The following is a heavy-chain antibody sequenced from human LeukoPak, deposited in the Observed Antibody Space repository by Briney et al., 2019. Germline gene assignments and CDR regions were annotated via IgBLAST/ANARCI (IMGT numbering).Heavy chain of an antibody. CDR3: ARELNYYDSSGYYFYFDY. J-gene: IGHJ4*02. Sequence: SETLSLTCAVYGGSFSGYYWSWIRQPPGKGLEWIGEINHSGSTNYNPSLKSRVTISVDTSKNQFSLKLSSVTAADTAVYYCARELNYYDSSGYYFYFDYWGQGTLVTVSS. D-gene: IGHD3-22*01. CDR1: GGSFSGYY. V-gene: IGHV4-34*01. CDR2: INHSGST.